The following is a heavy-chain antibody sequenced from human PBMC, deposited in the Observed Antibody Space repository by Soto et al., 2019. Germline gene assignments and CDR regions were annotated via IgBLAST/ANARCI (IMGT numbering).Heavy chain of an antibody. Sequence: GGSLRLSCAASGFTFSSYAMSWVRQAPGKGLEWVSAISGSGGSTYYADSVKGRFTISRDNSKNTLYLQMNSLRAEDTAVYYCAKDYEEYCSGGSCYGTRFDYWGQGTLVTVS. CDR2: ISGSGGST. D-gene: IGHD2-15*01. V-gene: IGHV3-23*01. CDR1: GFTFSSYA. J-gene: IGHJ4*02. CDR3: AKDYEEYCSGGSCYGTRFDY.